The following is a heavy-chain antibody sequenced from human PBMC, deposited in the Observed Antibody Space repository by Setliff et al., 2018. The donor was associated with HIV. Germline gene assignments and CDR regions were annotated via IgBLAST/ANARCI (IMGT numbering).Heavy chain of an antibody. Sequence: PGGSLRLSCAASGFTFSSYWMSWVRQAPGKGLEWVSGINWNGGSTGYADSVKGRFTISRDNAKNSLYLQMNSLRAEDTALYYCAPGVDSSGYNWFDPWGQGTLVTVSS. CDR1: GFTFSSYW. CDR2: INWNGGST. J-gene: IGHJ5*02. CDR3: APGVDSSGYNWFDP. D-gene: IGHD3-22*01. V-gene: IGHV3-20*04.